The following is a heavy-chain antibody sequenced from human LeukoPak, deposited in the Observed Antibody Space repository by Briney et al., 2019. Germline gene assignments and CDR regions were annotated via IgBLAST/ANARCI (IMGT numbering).Heavy chain of an antibody. CDR1: GGSISSYY. CDR2: IYTSGST. CDR3: ARNQLLFSNDAFDI. J-gene: IGHJ3*02. V-gene: IGHV4-4*07. Sequence: SETLSLTCTVSGGSISSYYWSWIRQPAGKGLEWIGRIYTSGSTNYNPSLKSRVTMSVDTSKNQFSLKLSSVTAADTAVYYCARNQLLFSNDAFDIWGQGTMVTVSS. D-gene: IGHD2-2*01.